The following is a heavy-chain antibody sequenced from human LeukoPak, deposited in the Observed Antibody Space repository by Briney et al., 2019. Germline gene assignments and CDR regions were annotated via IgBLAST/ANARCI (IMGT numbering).Heavy chain of an antibody. Sequence: GASVKVSCKASGYTFTDYYMHWVRQAPGQGLELMGWINPNSGGTNYAQQFQGRVTMTRDTSISTAYMELSNLRSDDTAVYYCARGIAAAGGRWFDPWGQGTLVTVPS. CDR2: INPNSGGT. CDR1: GYTFTDYY. D-gene: IGHD6-13*01. J-gene: IGHJ5*02. CDR3: ARGIAAAGGRWFDP. V-gene: IGHV1-2*02.